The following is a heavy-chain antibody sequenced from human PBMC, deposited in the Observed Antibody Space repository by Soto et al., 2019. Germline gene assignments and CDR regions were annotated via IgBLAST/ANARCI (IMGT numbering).Heavy chain of an antibody. J-gene: IGHJ3*02. CDR3: TTGLVKGRGAFDI. V-gene: IGHV3-49*03. CDR2: IRSKVYGGTT. CDR1: GFTFGDYA. Sequence: GGSLRLSCTASGFTFGDYAMRWFRQAPGKGLEWVGLIRSKVYGGTTEYAASMKDRFTISRDDSKSVAYLEMNSLKTEDTAVYYCTTGLVKGRGAFDIWGQGTMVTVSS. D-gene: IGHD2-21*01.